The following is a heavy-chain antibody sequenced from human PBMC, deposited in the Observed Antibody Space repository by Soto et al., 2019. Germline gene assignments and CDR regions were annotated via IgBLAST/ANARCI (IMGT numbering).Heavy chain of an antibody. Sequence: SQTLSLTCAVYGGSFSGYYWSWIRQPPGKGLEWIGEINHSGSTNYNPSLKSRVTISVDTSKNQFSLKLSSVTAADTAVYYCARWVRGYIYGYSSHWGQGSLVTVSS. CDR1: GGSFSGYY. J-gene: IGHJ4*02. V-gene: IGHV4-34*01. D-gene: IGHD5-18*01. CDR3: ARWVRGYIYGYSSH. CDR2: INHSGST.